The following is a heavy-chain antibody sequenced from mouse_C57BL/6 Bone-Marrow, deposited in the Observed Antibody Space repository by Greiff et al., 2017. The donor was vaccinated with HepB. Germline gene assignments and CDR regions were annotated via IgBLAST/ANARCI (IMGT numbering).Heavy chain of an antibody. D-gene: IGHD2-4*01. CDR1: GFTFSDYY. CDR2: INYDGSST. CDR3: ARDVGYYDYDVFAY. V-gene: IGHV5-16*01. J-gene: IGHJ3*01. Sequence: EVKVVESEGGLVQPGSSMKLSCTASGFTFSDYYMAWVRQVPEKGLEWVANINYDGSSTYYLDSLKSRFIISRDNAKNILYLQMSSLKSEDTATDYCARDVGYYDYDVFAYWGQGTLVTVSA.